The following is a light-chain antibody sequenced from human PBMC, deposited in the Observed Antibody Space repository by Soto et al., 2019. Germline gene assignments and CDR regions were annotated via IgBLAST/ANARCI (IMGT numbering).Light chain of an antibody. J-gene: IGLJ1*01. CDR2: GGS. CDR1: SSDVGRYNL. CDR3: CSYAGSTNLYV. V-gene: IGLV2-23*01. Sequence: QSALTQPASVSGPPGQSITISCTGTSSDVGRYNLVSWYQQHPGKAPKLMIYGGSERPSGVSDRFSGSKSGNMASLAISGLQPEDEADYYCCSYAGSTNLYVFGSGTKVTVL.